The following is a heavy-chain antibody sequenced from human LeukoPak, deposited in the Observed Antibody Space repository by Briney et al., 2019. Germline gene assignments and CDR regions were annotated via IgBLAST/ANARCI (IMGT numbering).Heavy chain of an antibody. CDR1: GGTFSSYA. V-gene: IGHV1-69*05. Sequence: ALVKVSCKASGGTFSSYAISWVRQAPGQGLEWMGGIIPIFGTANYAQKFQGRVTITTDESTSTAYMELSSLRSEDTAVYYCASLTRCSSTSCYTAPLGYWGQGTLVTVSS. CDR3: ASLTRCSSTSCYTAPLGY. D-gene: IGHD2-2*02. CDR2: IIPIFGTA. J-gene: IGHJ4*02.